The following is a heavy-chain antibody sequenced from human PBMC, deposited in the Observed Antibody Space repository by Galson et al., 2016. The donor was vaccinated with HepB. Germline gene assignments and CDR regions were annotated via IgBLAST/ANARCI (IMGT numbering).Heavy chain of an antibody. D-gene: IGHD3-3*01. V-gene: IGHV3-7*01. J-gene: IGHJ6*04. Sequence: SLRLSCAASGFTFSTYWMNWVRQAPGEGLEWVANINQDGSDKYYVDSVKGRFTISRDNAKNSLYLQMNSLRAEDTAVYYCARGKRFLEWLLPHGLDVWGEGTTVTVSS. CDR3: ARGKRFLEWLLPHGLDV. CDR2: INQDGSDK. CDR1: GFTFSTYW.